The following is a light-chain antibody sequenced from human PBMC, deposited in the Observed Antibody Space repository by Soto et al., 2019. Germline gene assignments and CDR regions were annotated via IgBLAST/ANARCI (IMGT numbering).Light chain of an antibody. J-gene: IGLJ1*01. CDR2: GNS. V-gene: IGLV1-40*01. CDR3: QSYDSSLSGYV. CDR1: SSNIGAGYD. Sequence: QSVLTQPPPVSGAPGQRVXLSCTGSSSNIGAGYDVHWYQQLPGTAPKLLIYGNSNRPSGVPDRFSGSKSGTSASLAITGLQAEDEADYYCQSYDSSLSGYVFGTGTKVTVL.